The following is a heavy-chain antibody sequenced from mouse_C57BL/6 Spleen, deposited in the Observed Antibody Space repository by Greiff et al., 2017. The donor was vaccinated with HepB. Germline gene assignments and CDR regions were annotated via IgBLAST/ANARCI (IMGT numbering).Heavy chain of an antibody. CDR3: ASFITTVVARYFDV. D-gene: IGHD1-1*01. Sequence: VQLQQSGAELVMPGASVKLSCKASGYTFTSYWMHWVKQRPGQGLEWIGEIDPSDSYINYNQKFKGKSTLTVDKSSSTAYMQLSSLTSEDSAVYYCASFITTVVARYFDVWGTGTTVTVSS. CDR2: IDPSDSYI. J-gene: IGHJ1*03. CDR1: GYTFTSYW. V-gene: IGHV1-69*01.